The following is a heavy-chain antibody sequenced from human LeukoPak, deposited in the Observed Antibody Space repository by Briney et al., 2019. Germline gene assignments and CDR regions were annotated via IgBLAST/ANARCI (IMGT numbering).Heavy chain of an antibody. CDR2: IKQDGSEK. V-gene: IGHV3-7*01. D-gene: IGHD3-10*01. Sequence: GGSLRLSCAASGFTFSSYEMHWVRQAPGKGLEWVANIKQDGSEKNYVESVKGRFTISRDNAKNSLYLQTNSLRAEDTAVYYCARAGQEWFGELGFDQWGQGTLVIVSS. J-gene: IGHJ4*02. CDR3: ARAGQEWFGELGFDQ. CDR1: GFTFSSYE.